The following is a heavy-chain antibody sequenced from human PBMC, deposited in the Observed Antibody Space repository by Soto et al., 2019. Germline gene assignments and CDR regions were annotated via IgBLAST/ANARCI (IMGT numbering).Heavy chain of an antibody. V-gene: IGHV4-34*01. CDR2: INHSGST. Sequence: XETLSLTCAVYGWSFSGYYWSWIRQPPGKGLDWIGEINHSGSTNYNPSLRSRVTISVDTSKNQFSLKLSSVTAADTAVYYCARVFSGLLRPDYYYGMDVWGQGTTVTVS. CDR1: GWSFSGYY. D-gene: IGHD3-22*01. CDR3: ARVFSGLLRPDYYYGMDV. J-gene: IGHJ6*02.